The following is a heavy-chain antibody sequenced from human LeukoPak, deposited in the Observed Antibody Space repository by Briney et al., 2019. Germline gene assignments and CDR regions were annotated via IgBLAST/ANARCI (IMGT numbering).Heavy chain of an antibody. CDR3: ARGMITFGGVIVIGY. D-gene: IGHD3-16*02. CDR2: IYYSGST. J-gene: IGHJ4*02. V-gene: IGHV4-59*12. CDR1: GGSISSYY. Sequence: SETLSLTCTVSGGSISSYYWSWIRQPPGKGLEWIGYIYYSGSTNYNPSLKSRVTISVDTSKNQFSLKLSSVTAADTAVYYCARGMITFGGVIVIGYWGQGTLVTVSS.